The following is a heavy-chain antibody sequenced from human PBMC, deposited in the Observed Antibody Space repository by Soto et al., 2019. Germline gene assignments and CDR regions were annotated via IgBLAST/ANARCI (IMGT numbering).Heavy chain of an antibody. V-gene: IGHV1-69*02. CDR2: IIPILGIA. CDR1: GGTFRSYT. J-gene: IGHJ6*02. Sequence: QVQLVQSGAEVKKPGSSVKVSCKGSGGTFRSYTISWVRQAPGQGLEWMGRIIPILGIANHAQKFQGRVTITADKSTSTAYMELSSLSSEDTAVYYCARFRGSYGMDVWGQGTTVTVSS. CDR3: ARFRGSYGMDV. D-gene: IGHD3-10*01.